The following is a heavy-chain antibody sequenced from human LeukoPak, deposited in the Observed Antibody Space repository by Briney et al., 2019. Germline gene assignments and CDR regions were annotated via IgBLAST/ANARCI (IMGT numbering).Heavy chain of an antibody. D-gene: IGHD6-6*01. Sequence: ASVTVSCQASGYTFTSYDINWVRQATGQGLEWMGWMNPNSGNTGYAQKFQGRVTMTRNTTISTAYMELSSLRSEDKAVHYGARGSIGIAAPHYYYYYYMDVWGKGTTVTVSS. V-gene: IGHV1-8*01. CDR2: MNPNSGNT. CDR1: GYTFTSYD. CDR3: ARGSIGIAAPHYYYYYYMDV. J-gene: IGHJ6*03.